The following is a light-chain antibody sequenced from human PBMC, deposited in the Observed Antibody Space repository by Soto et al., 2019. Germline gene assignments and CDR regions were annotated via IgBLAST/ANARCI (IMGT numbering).Light chain of an antibody. CDR1: QSVDSN. CDR3: QQYDNWPLT. CDR2: GAS. V-gene: IGKV3D-15*01. Sequence: EIVMTQSPATLSVSPGERATLSCRASQSVDSNLAWYQQKPGQAPRLLIFGASTRATGIPARFRGSGSGTDFTLTISSLQSEDFGVYFCQQYDNWPLTFGGGTKVDIK. J-gene: IGKJ4*01.